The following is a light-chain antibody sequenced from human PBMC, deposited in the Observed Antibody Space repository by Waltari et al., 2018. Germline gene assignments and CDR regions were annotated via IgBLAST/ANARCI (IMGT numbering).Light chain of an antibody. CDR3: SSYTSGVTHVI. CDR2: DVS. V-gene: IGLV2-14*03. CDR1: SNDVGGYHY. J-gene: IGLJ2*01. Sequence: QPASVSGSPGQTITISCTGTSNDVGGYHYVSWYQQHPGKAPKLIIYDVSNRPSGISHRFSGSKSGNTASLTVSGLQAEDDGDYFCSSYTSGVTHVIFGGGTKLTVL.